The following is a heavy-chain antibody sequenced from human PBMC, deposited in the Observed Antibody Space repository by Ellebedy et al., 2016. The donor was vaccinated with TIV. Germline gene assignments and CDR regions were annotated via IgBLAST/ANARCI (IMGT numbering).Heavy chain of an antibody. Sequence: SETLSLTXTVSGGSITSHYWSWIRQPPGKGLEWIGFIHHRGSTNANPSLGGRVTISLDTSRKQFSLRLSSVTAADTAVYYCAGDRMYFYDSSGSYKYYGMDVWGQGTTVTVSS. CDR3: AGDRMYFYDSSGSYKYYGMDV. J-gene: IGHJ6*02. CDR1: GGSITSHY. CDR2: IHHRGST. D-gene: IGHD3-22*01. V-gene: IGHV4-59*11.